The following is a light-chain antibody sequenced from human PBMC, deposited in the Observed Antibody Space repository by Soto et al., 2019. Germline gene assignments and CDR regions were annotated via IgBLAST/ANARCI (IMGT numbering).Light chain of an antibody. Sequence: EIVLTQSPVTLSLSPGDGATLSCRASQSVSSSYLAWYQHKPGQAPRLLIYGASSRATGIPDRFSGSGSGTDFTLTISRLEPEDFAVYYCQQYGGSMTFGQGTRLEIE. CDR1: QSVSSSY. CDR3: QQYGGSMT. J-gene: IGKJ5*01. V-gene: IGKV3-20*01. CDR2: GAS.